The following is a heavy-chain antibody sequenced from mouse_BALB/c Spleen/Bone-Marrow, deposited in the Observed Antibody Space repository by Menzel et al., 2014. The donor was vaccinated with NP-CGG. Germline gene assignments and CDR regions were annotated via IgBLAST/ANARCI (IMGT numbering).Heavy chain of an antibody. CDR2: ISNGGGST. V-gene: IGHV5-12-2*01. D-gene: IGHD3-3*01. CDR3: ARRAGAY. Sequence: EVKLVESGGGLVQPGGSLKLFCAASGFTFSSYTMSWVRQTPEKRLEWVAYISNGGGSTYYPDTVKGRFTISRDNAKNTLYLRMSSLKSEDTAMYYCARRAGAYWGQGTLVTVSA. J-gene: IGHJ3*01. CDR1: GFTFSSYT.